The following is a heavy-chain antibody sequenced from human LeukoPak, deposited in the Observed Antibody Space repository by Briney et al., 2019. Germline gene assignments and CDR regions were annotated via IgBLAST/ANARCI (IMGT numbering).Heavy chain of an antibody. CDR3: AKSLLRPGY. D-gene: IGHD3-3*01. CDR1: GFPLRNYA. CDR2: INGSGGST. V-gene: IGHV3-23*01. Sequence: GGSLRLSCAASGFPLRNYAMSWVRQAPGKGLEWVSDINGSGGSTYYADSVNGRFTISRDNSKNTLYLQMNSLRAEDTAVYYCAKSLLRPGYWGQGTLVTVSS. J-gene: IGHJ4*02.